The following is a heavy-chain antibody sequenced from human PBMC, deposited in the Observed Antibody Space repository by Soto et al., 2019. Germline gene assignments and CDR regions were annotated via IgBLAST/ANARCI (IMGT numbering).Heavy chain of an antibody. D-gene: IGHD3-22*01. J-gene: IGHJ4*02. CDR2: IYYSGST. CDR3: ARHGEYYYDSSGYYYFVPFDY. CDR1: GGSISSSSYY. V-gene: IGHV4-39*01. Sequence: PSETLSLTCTVSGGSISSSSYYWGWIRQPPGKGLEWIGSIYYSGSTYYNPSLKSRVTISVDTSKTQFSLKLSSVTAADTAVYYCARHGEYYYDSSGYYYFVPFDYWGQGTLVTVSS.